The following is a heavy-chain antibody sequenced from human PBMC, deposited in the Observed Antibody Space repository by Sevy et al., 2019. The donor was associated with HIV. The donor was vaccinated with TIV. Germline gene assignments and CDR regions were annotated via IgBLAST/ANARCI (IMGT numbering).Heavy chain of an antibody. V-gene: IGHV4-59*01. CDR2: IFYSRST. CDR1: GDSISGYY. CDR3: AGGDAELFYGRDV. Sequence: SETLSLTCTVSGDSISGYYWNWIRQPPGKGLEWIGYIFYSRSTTYNPSLKSRVTISKDTSKNQFSLKLTAVTAADSFVYYCAGGDAELFYGRDVWGQGTTVTVSS. J-gene: IGHJ6*02. D-gene: IGHD1-7*01.